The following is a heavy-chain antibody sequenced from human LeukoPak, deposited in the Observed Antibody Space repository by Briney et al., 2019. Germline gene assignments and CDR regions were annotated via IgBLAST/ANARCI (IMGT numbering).Heavy chain of an antibody. V-gene: IGHV3-7*05. Sequence: GGSLRLSCAASGFTFSSYWMSWVRQAPGKGLEWVANIKQDGSEKYYVDSVKGRFTISRDNAKNSLHLQMNSLRAEDTAVYYCARESLPWIQDYWGQGTLVTVSS. CDR2: IKQDGSEK. CDR1: GFTFSSYW. J-gene: IGHJ4*02. CDR3: ARESLPWIQDY. D-gene: IGHD5-18*01.